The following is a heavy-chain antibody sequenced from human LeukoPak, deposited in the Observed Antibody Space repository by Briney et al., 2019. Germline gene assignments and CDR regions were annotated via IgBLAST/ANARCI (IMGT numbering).Heavy chain of an antibody. Sequence: LRLSCAASGFTFSDYYMSGIRQAPGKGLEWVGYIYYSGSTYYNPSRKRRGTISVGTSKNQFSLKLSSVPAADTAVYYCARETLTRFGGVISYWGQGTLVTVSS. CDR3: ARETLTRFGGVISY. CDR2: IYYSGST. CDR1: GFTFSDYY. D-gene: IGHD3-16*01. V-gene: IGHV4-31*02. J-gene: IGHJ4*02.